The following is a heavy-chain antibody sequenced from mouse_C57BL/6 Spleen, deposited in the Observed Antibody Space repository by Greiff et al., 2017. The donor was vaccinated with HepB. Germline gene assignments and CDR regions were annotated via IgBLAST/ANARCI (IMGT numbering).Heavy chain of an antibody. D-gene: IGHD1-1*01. CDR2: INPGSGGT. CDR3: ARDHGSAFDY. J-gene: IGHJ2*01. Sequence: VKLMESGAELVRPGTSVKVSCKASGYAFTNYLIEWVKQRPGQGLEWIGVINPGSGGTNYNEKFKGKATLTADKSSSTAYMQLSSLTSEDSAVYFCARDHGSAFDYWGQGTTLTVSS. V-gene: IGHV1-54*01. CDR1: GYAFTNYL.